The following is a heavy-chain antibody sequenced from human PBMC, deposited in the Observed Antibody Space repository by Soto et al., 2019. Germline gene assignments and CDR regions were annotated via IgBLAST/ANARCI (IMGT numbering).Heavy chain of an antibody. J-gene: IGHJ4*02. D-gene: IGHD3-22*01. V-gene: IGHV2-5*02. CDR2: IYWDNDK. CDR3: AHRLASPYYYHCSSSSFDY. CDR1: GFSLSTYGVS. Sequence: QITLKESGPTLVKPTQTLTLTCTFSGFSLSTYGVSVGWIRQPPGKALEWLALIYWDNDKYYSPSLKSRLTITKDPSENQVVLTMTNMDPVDTATYYCAHRLASPYYYHCSSSSFDYWGQGTLVTVSS.